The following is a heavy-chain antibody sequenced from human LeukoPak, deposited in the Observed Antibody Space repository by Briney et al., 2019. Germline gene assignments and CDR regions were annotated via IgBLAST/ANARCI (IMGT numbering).Heavy chain of an antibody. Sequence: PGGSLRLSCAASGFTFSTYGIHWVRQAPGKGLEWVAVIWYDGSSKYSADSVKGRFTFTRDNSKNTLYLQMNSLRAEDTAVYYCARDQGGSHYFDYWGQGTLVTVSS. CDR3: ARDQGGSHYFDY. CDR2: IWYDGSSK. V-gene: IGHV3-33*01. J-gene: IGHJ4*02. D-gene: IGHD1-26*01. CDR1: GFTFSTYG.